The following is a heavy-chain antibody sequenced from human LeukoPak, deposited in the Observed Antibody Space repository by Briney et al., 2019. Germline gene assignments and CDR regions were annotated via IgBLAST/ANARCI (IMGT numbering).Heavy chain of an antibody. V-gene: IGHV3-30-3*01. CDR1: GFIFSSYA. CDR3: ARDGSRSGSYPYFDY. Sequence: LSGGSLRLSCAASGFIFSSYAMHWVRQAPGKGLEWVAVISYDGSNKYYADSVKGRFTISRDNPKNTLYLQMNSLRAEDTAVYYCARDGSRSGSYPYFDYWGQGTLVTVSS. CDR2: ISYDGSNK. D-gene: IGHD3-10*01. J-gene: IGHJ4*02.